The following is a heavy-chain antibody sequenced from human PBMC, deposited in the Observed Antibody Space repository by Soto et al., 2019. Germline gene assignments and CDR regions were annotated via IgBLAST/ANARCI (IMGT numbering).Heavy chain of an antibody. V-gene: IGHV4-59*12. Sequence: SETLSLTCTVSGGSISGYYWSWIRQPPGKGLEWLGYMYHSGSTLYNPSLRGRLTLSADTSRNQLSLHLTSVTAADTAVYYCVRGGIAGHWFDPWGQGILVTVSS. CDR1: GGSISGYY. J-gene: IGHJ5*02. CDR3: VRGGIAGHWFDP. CDR2: MYHSGST. D-gene: IGHD2-21*01.